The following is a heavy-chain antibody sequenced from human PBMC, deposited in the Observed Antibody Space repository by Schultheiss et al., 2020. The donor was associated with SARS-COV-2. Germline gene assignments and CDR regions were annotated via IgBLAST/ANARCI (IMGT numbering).Heavy chain of an antibody. CDR1: GYTFTGYY. CDR3: AKDEGYVWGSHFDY. J-gene: IGHJ4*02. V-gene: IGHV1-3*01. CDR2: SNAGNGNT. Sequence: ASVKVSCKASGYTFTGYYMHWVRQAPGQRLEWMGWSNAGNGNTKYSQKFQGRVTITRDTSASTAYMELSSLRSEDTAVYYCAKDEGYVWGSHFDYWGQGTLVTVSS. D-gene: IGHD3-16*01.